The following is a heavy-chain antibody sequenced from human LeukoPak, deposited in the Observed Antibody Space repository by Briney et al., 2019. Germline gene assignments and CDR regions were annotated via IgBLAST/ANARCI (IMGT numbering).Heavy chain of an antibody. Sequence: SETLSLTCTVSGGSITSYYWTWIRQPPGKGREWIGYIYYTGSTKSNPSLKSRVTISLDMSKNQFSLKLSSVTAADTAIYYCASSYYYDGTRYFDYWGLGTLVTVSS. CDR2: IYYTGST. CDR3: ASSYYYDGTRYFDY. V-gene: IGHV4-59*08. CDR1: GGSITSYY. J-gene: IGHJ4*02. D-gene: IGHD3-22*01.